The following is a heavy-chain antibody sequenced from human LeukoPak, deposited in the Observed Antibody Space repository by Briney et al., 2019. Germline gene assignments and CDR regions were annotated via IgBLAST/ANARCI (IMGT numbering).Heavy chain of an antibody. Sequence: GGSLRLSCAASGFTFSDYALIWVRQAPGKGLEWISAIRGTGGTTYYADSVKGRCTISRDNSRNTVYLQMNSLRAEDTALYFCEKDPNGDYVGAFDFWGPGTMVTVSS. D-gene: IGHD4-17*01. CDR1: GFTFSDYA. CDR3: EKDPNGDYVGAFDF. J-gene: IGHJ3*01. CDR2: IRGTGGTT. V-gene: IGHV3-23*01.